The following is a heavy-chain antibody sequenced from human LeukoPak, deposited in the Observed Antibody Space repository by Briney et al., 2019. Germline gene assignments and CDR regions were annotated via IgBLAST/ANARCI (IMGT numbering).Heavy chain of an antibody. V-gene: IGHV1-3*03. J-gene: IGHJ4*02. CDR2: INAGNGNT. CDR1: GYTFTSYA. Sequence: GASVKVSCKASGYTFTSYAMHWVRQAPGQRLEWMGWINAGNGNTKYSQEFQGRVTITRDTSASTAYMELSSLRSEDMAVYYCARSSGYDYYFDYWGQGTLVTVSS. D-gene: IGHD5-12*01. CDR3: ARSSGYDYYFDY.